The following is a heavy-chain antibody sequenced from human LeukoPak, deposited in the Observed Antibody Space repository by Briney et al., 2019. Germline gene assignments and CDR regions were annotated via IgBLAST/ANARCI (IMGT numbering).Heavy chain of an antibody. CDR2: INPNSGGT. Sequence: ASVKVSCKASGYTFTGYYMHWVRQAPGQGLEWMGRINPNSGGTNYAQKFQGRVTITTDESTSTAYMELSSLRSEDTAVYYCARGAQWELHYFDYWGQGTLVTVSS. CDR3: ARGAQWELHYFDY. J-gene: IGHJ4*02. D-gene: IGHD1-26*01. CDR1: GYTFTGYY. V-gene: IGHV1-2*06.